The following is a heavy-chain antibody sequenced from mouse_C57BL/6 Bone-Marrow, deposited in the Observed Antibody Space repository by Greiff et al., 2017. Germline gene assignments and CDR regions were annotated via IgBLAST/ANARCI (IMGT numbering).Heavy chain of an antibody. V-gene: IGHV1-58*01. Sequence: VQLKESGAELVRPGSSVKMSCKTSGYTFTSYGINWVKQRPGQGLEWIGYIYIGNGYTEYNEKFKGKATLTSDTSSSTAYMQLSSLTSEDSAIYFYAREVLDYYSNHYYAVDYWGQGTSVTVSS. J-gene: IGHJ4*01. D-gene: IGHD2-5*01. CDR2: IYIGNGYT. CDR1: GYTFTSYG. CDR3: AREVLDYYSNHYYAVDY.